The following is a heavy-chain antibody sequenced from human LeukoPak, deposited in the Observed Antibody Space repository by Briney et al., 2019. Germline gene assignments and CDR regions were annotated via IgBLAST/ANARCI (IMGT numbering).Heavy chain of an antibody. Sequence: GGSLRLSCAASGFTFSYSPMHWVRQAPGEGLEWVAVISYDGNNQYYTDSVKGRFTISRDNSNNTLYLQMNRLRAEDTAVYYYARWWLRSNFDYWGQGTLVTVSS. CDR2: ISYDGNNQ. D-gene: IGHD5-12*01. V-gene: IGHV3-30*04. J-gene: IGHJ4*02. CDR1: GFTFSYSP. CDR3: ARWWLRSNFDY.